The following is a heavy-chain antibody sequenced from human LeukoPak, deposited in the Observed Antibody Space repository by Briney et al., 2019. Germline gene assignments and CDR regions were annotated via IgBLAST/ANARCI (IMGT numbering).Heavy chain of an antibody. D-gene: IGHD6-13*01. V-gene: IGHV3-7*01. CDR2: IKQDGSEK. J-gene: IGHJ3*02. CDR3: ARDRSSWYAGAFDI. Sequence: GGSLRLSCAASGFTFSSYAMSWVRQAPGKGLEWVANIKQDGSEKYYVDSVKGRFTISRDNAKNSLYLQMNSLRAEDTAVYYCARDRSSWYAGAFDIWGQGTMVTVPS. CDR1: GFTFSSYA.